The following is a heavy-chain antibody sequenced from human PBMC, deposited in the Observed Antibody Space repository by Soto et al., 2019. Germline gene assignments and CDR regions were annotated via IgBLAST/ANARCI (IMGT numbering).Heavy chain of an antibody. CDR2: IYYSGST. CDR3: ARQLWFGEYQDY. J-gene: IGHJ4*02. D-gene: IGHD3-10*01. V-gene: IGHV4-59*08. CDR1: GGSISSYY. Sequence: SETLSLTCTVSGGSISSYYWSWIRQPPGKGLEWIGYIYYSGSTNYNPSLKSRVTISVDTSKNQFSLKLSSVTAADTAVYYCARQLWFGEYQDYWGQGTLVTVSS.